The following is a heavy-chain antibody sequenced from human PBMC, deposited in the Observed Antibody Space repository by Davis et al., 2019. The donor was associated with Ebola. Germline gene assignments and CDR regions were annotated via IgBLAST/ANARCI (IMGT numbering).Heavy chain of an antibody. V-gene: IGHV3-21*01. Sequence: GESLKISCAASGFTFSSNSMNWVRQAPGKGLEWVSFISSSSNYIYYADSVKGRFTISRDNSKNTLYLQMNSLRAEDTAVYYCARVGIAAAGTHYWGQGTLVTVSS. D-gene: IGHD6-13*01. CDR1: GFTFSSNS. CDR3: ARVGIAAAGTHY. J-gene: IGHJ4*02. CDR2: ISSSSNYI.